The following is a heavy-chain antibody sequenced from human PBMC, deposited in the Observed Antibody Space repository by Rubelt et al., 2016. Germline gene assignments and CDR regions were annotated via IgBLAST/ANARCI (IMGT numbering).Heavy chain of an antibody. CDR2: IYYSGST. CDR1: GGSISSGGYY. J-gene: IGHJ4*02. V-gene: IGHV4-31*03. Sequence: QVQLQESGPGLVKPSQTLSLTCTVSGGSISSGGYYWSWIRQHPGKGLEWIGYIYYSGSTYYNPSLKSRVTTSLDTSKNHVSRNVSAGTAAETAVYYGAKRRYSSAWLPDSWGQGTLVTVSS. D-gene: IGHD6-19*01. CDR3: AKRRYSSAWLPDS.